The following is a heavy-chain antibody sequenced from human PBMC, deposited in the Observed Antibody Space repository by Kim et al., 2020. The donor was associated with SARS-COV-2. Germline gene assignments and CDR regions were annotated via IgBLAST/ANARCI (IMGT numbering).Heavy chain of an antibody. D-gene: IGHD1-26*01. J-gene: IGHJ4*02. V-gene: IGHV3-23*01. Sequence: ADSRKGRFTISRDNSKNTLYLQMYSLRAEDTAVYYCAKALRGATTYGVLGYWGQGTLVTVSS. CDR3: AKALRGATTYGVLGY.